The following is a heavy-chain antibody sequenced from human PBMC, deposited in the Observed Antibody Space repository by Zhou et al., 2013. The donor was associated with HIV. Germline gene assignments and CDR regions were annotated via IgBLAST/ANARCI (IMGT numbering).Heavy chain of an antibody. Sequence: QVQLVQSGAEMKKPGASVKVSCKASGYTFISYGISWVRQAPGQGLEWLGWISVYNGDTNYAQKFQGRVTMTTDTSTNTAYMELRSLRSDDTAVYYCARGPYSSSSYFYYYMDVWGKGTTVTVSS. D-gene: IGHD6-6*01. CDR3: ARGPYSSSSYFYYYMDV. CDR2: ISVYNGDT. CDR1: GYTFISYG. V-gene: IGHV1-18*01. J-gene: IGHJ6*03.